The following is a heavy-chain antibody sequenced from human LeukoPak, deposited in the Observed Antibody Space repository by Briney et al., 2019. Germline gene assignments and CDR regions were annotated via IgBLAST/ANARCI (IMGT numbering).Heavy chain of an antibody. CDR3: ARGHGGSSSHRYSDD. V-gene: IGHV3-66*01. CDR1: GFIVSNNY. D-gene: IGHD6-6*01. Sequence: GGSLRLSCVASGFIVSNNYMSWVRQAPGKGLEWVSVIYASGITYYADSVKGRFTISGDNSKSTLYFQMSSLRAEDTAVYYCARGHGGSSSHRYSDDWGQGTQVTVSS. CDR2: IYASGIT. J-gene: IGHJ4*02.